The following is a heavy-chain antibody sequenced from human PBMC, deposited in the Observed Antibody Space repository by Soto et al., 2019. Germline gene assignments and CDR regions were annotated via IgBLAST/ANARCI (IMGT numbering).Heavy chain of an antibody. CDR2: MSGSGGGT. D-gene: IGHD3-10*01. Sequence: GSLRLSCAASGFTFSSYAMSWVRQAPGKGLEWVSGMSGSGGGTYYADSVKGRFTISRDNSKNTLYLQMNSLRAEDTAVYYCAKCPFRVGSFDYWGQGTLVTVSS. J-gene: IGHJ4*02. CDR3: AKCPFRVGSFDY. CDR1: GFTFSSYA. V-gene: IGHV3-23*01.